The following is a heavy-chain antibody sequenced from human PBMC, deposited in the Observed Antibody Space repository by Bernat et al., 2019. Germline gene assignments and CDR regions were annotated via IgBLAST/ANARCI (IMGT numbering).Heavy chain of an antibody. D-gene: IGHD6-6*01. CDR3: ARERSSSSPSDY. V-gene: IGHV3-21*01. J-gene: IGHJ4*02. Sequence: EVQLVESGGGLVKPGGSLRLSCAASGFTFSSYSMNWVRQAPGKGLEWVSSITSTSSYIYYADSVTCRFTISTDNAKNSLYLQLNSLSAEDTAVYYCARERSSSSPSDYWGQGTLVTVSS. CDR2: ITSTSSYI. CDR1: GFTFSSYS.